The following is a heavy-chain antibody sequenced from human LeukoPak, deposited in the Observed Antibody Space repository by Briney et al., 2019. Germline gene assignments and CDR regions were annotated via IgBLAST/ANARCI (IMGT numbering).Heavy chain of an antibody. D-gene: IGHD2-2*01. CDR3: AREYRSSSTSRLDY. CDR2: ISAYNGNT. CDR1: GYTFTSYG. J-gene: IGHJ4*02. V-gene: IGHV1-18*01. Sequence: GESLKISCKGSGYTFTSYGISWVRQAPGQGLEWMGWISAYNGNTNYAQKVQGRVTMTTDTSTSTAYMELRSLRSDDTAVYYCAREYRSSSTSRLDYWGQGTLVTVSS.